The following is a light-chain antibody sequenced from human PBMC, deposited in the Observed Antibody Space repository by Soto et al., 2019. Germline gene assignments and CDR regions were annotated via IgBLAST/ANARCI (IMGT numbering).Light chain of an antibody. V-gene: IGKV3-20*01. CDR2: GAS. Sequence: EIMLTQSPGTLSLSPGERATLSCRASQSVTSSYLAWYQQKPGQAPRLLIYGASSRATDIPDRFSGSGSGTDFTLTISRLEPEDFAVYYCQQYGSSLLTFGGGTKVEIK. CDR3: QQYGSSLLT. J-gene: IGKJ4*01. CDR1: QSVTSSY.